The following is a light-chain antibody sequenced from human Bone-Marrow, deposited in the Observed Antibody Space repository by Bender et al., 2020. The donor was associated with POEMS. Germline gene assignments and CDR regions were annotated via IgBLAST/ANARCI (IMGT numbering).Light chain of an antibody. V-gene: IGLV2-8*01. CDR3: SSYSGSNNAYV. J-gene: IGLJ1*01. CDR1: SDDIGAYNY. CDR2: DVT. Sequence: QSALTQPPSASGSRGHSVTISCTGTSDDIGAYNYVSWYQQLPGKAPKLIIFDVTERPSGVPDRFSGSKSGNTASLTVSGLQAEDEADYYCSSYSGSNNAYVFGTGTKVTVL.